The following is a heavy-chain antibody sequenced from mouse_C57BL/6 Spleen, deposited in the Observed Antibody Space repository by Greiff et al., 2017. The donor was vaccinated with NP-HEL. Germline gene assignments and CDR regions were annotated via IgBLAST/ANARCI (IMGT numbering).Heavy chain of an antibody. V-gene: IGHV14-3*01. D-gene: IGHD1-1*01. CDR2: IDPSNGNT. J-gene: IGHJ1*03. CDR3: ARTVVEYFDV. CDR1: GFNIKNTY. Sequence: VQLKDSVAELVRPGASVKLSCTASGFNIKNTYMPWVKQRPEQGLEWIGRIDPSNGNTKYAPKFQGKATITADTSSNPAYLQLSSLTSEDTAIYYCARTVVEYFDVWGTGTTVTVSS.